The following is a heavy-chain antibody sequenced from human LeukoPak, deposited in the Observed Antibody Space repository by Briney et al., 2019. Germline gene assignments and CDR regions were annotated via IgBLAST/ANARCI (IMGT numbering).Heavy chain of an antibody. CDR2: IKQDGSEK. D-gene: IGHD5-18*01. V-gene: IGHV3-7*01. CDR3: ARDRWGYSYGGD. J-gene: IGHJ4*02. CDR1: GFTFSNYW. Sequence: GGSLRLSCAASGFTFSNYWMSWVRQAPGKGLEWVANIKQDGSEKYYVDSVKGRFAISRDNAKNSLYLQMNSLRAEDTAVYYCARDRWGYSYGGDWGQGTLVTVSS.